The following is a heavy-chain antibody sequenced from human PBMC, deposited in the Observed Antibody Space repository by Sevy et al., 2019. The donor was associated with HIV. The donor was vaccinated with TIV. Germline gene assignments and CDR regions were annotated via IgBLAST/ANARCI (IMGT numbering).Heavy chain of an antibody. J-gene: IGHJ6*02. CDR2: IYYTGST. Sequence: SETLSLTCNVSGGSISSSYYWGWIRQPPGKGLEWIGSIYYTGSTYYKTSLKSRITVTVDRSKNQLSPRLTTVTAADTAVYYCAKLETVYYYGMDVWGQGIMVTVSS. V-gene: IGHV4-39*01. CDR3: AKLETVYYYGMDV. D-gene: IGHD1-1*01. CDR1: GGSISSSYY.